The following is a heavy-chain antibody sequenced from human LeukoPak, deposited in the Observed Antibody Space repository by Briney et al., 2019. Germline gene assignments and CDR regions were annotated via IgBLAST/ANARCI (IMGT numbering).Heavy chain of an antibody. V-gene: IGHV4-39*01. CDR2: ISYSGSI. CDR3: ATLEIGDYYFDY. CDR1: GGSISSRPYY. D-gene: IGHD3-16*01. Sequence: SETLSLTCTVSGGSISSRPYYWGWVRQPPGQGLEWIGSISYSGSIHYNPSLKSRVTISVDTSRNHFSLRLSSVTAADPAVYYCATLEIGDYYFDYWGQGTLVTVSS. J-gene: IGHJ4*02.